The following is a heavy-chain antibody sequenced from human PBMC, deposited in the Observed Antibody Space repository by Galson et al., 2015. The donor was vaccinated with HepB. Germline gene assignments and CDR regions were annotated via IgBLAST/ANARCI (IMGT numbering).Heavy chain of an antibody. CDR3: AKLVLGTDY. CDR2: IWPGDSDT. Sequence: QSGAEVKKPGESLKISCKGSGYSFPSYWIGWVRQMPGKGLEWMGIIWPGDSDTKYSPSFEGRVTISADKSINTVYLQWTSLKASDTAIYYCAKLVLGTDYWGQGTLVTVSS. CDR1: GYSFPSYW. D-gene: IGHD7-27*01. J-gene: IGHJ4*01. V-gene: IGHV5-51*03.